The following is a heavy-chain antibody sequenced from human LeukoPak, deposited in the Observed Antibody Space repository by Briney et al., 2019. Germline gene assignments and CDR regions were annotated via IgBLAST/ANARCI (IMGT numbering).Heavy chain of an antibody. J-gene: IGHJ4*02. Sequence: GGSLRLSCAASGFSFSDHYMDWVRQAPGKGLEWVGRSRNRANSYTTEYAASVRGRFTISRDDSKNSVHLQMNSLKTEDTAVYYRARGRDTSGYSDYWGQGTLVTVSS. V-gene: IGHV3-72*01. CDR2: SRNRANSYTT. CDR1: GFSFSDHY. CDR3: ARGRDTSGYSDY. D-gene: IGHD3-22*01.